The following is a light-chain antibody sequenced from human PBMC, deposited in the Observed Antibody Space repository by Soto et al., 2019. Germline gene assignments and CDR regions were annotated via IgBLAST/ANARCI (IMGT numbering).Light chain of an antibody. V-gene: IGKV1-39*01. CDR1: QSMCTY. CDR2: HQS. Sequence: DLQMTQSPSSLSASVGDRVTITCRAIQSMCTYLNWYQQKPGKAPNLLISHQSNFQSGVPSRFSGSGSGTDFTLTVTSLQAGDFATYYCQQSFSTPITGGHGTRLEI. J-gene: IGKJ5*01. CDR3: QQSFSTPIT.